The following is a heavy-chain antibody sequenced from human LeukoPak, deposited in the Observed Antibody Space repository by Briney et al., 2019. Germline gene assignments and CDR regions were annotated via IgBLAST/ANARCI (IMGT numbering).Heavy chain of an antibody. CDR2: IASDGSST. D-gene: IGHD4-23*01. V-gene: IGHV3-74*01. J-gene: IGHJ4*02. CDR1: GFTFSSYW. CDR3: ARGRPHGNDY. Sequence: GRSLRLSCAASGFTFSSYWMNWVRQAPGKGLVWVSRIASDGSSTTYADSVKGRFSISRDNAKNTLYLQMNSLRVEDTAVYYCARGRPHGNDYWGQGTLVTVSS.